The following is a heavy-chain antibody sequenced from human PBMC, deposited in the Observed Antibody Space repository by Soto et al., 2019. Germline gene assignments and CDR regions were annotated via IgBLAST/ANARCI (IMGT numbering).Heavy chain of an antibody. J-gene: IGHJ6*02. CDR1: GFTFSSYA. V-gene: IGHV3-23*01. Sequence: GGSLRLSCAASGFTFSSYAMSWVRQAPGKGLEWVSAISGSGGSTYYADSVKGRFTISRDNSKNTLYLQMNSLRAEDTAVYYCAGTESDYYYGMGVWGQGTTVTVSS. D-gene: IGHD1-7*01. CDR2: ISGSGGST. CDR3: AGTESDYYYGMGV.